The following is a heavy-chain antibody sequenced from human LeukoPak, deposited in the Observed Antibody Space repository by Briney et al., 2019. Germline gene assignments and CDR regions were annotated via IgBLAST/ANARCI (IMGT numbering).Heavy chain of an antibody. CDR3: CLGDFWSGPFDH. V-gene: IGHV3-30-3*01. D-gene: IGHD3-3*01. CDR1: GFTFSSYA. CDR2: ISYAGSSK. Sequence: PGGSLRLSCAASGFTFSSYAMHWVRQAPGKGLEWVAVISYAGSSKYFADSVQGRFTISRDNAKNSLYLQMSSLRAEDTAVYYRCLGDFWSGPFDHWGQGTLVTVSS. J-gene: IGHJ4*02.